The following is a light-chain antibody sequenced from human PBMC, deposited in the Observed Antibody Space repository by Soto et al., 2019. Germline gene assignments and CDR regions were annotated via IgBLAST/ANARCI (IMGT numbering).Light chain of an antibody. V-gene: IGKV3-20*01. J-gene: IGKJ5*01. CDR2: GAS. CDR3: QQYVSSPQIT. Sequence: ESVLTQSLGLLSLARGQRATRSCRASQSVSSSYLSWYQKKTGQDPRLXIYGASRSATGGPDRCSSGRSGRDFALTISRLETEDVAVYYCQQYVSSPQITFGQGTRLDIK. CDR1: QSVSSSY.